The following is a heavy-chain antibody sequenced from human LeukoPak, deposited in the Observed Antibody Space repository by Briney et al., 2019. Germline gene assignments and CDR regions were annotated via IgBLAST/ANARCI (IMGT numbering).Heavy chain of an antibody. J-gene: IGHJ3*02. CDR2: INHSGST. Sequence: PSETLSLTCAVYGGSFSGYYWSWIRQPPGKGLEWIGEINHSGSTNYNPSLKSRVTISVDTSKNHFSLKLNSVTAADTAVYYCAVKVGATGHDAFDIWGRGTMVTVSS. D-gene: IGHD1-26*01. CDR1: GGSFSGYY. CDR3: AVKVGATGHDAFDI. V-gene: IGHV4-34*01.